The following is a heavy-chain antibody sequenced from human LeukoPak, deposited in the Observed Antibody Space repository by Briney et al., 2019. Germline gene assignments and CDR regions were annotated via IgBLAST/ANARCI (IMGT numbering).Heavy chain of an antibody. CDR3: AKELIVGATGDAFDI. D-gene: IGHD1-26*01. CDR1: GFTFSSYG. J-gene: IGHJ3*02. V-gene: IGHV3-30*18. CDR2: ISYDGSNK. Sequence: HPGGSLRLSCAASGFTFSSYGMHWVRQAPGKGLEWVAVISYDGSNKYYADSVKGRFTISRDNSKNTLYLQMNSLRAEDTAVYYCAKELIVGATGDAFDIWGQGTMDTVSS.